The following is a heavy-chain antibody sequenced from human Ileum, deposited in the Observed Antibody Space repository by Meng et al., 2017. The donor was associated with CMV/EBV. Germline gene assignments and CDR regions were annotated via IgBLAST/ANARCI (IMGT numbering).Heavy chain of an antibody. D-gene: IGHD3-22*01. CDR3: ARSDSSGYHMYYFDY. J-gene: IGHJ4*02. CDR2: IYYSGST. V-gene: IGHV4-39*07. CDR1: GGSISSSSYY. Sequence: SETLSLTCTVSGGSISSSSYYWGWIRQPPGKGLEWIGSIYYSGSTYYNPSLKIRVTISVDTSKNQFSLKLSSVTAADTAVYYCARSDSSGYHMYYFDYWGQGTLVTVSS.